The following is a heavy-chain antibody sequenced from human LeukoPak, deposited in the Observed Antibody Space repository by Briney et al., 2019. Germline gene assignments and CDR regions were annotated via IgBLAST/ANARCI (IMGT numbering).Heavy chain of an antibody. D-gene: IGHD1-20*01. J-gene: IGHJ4*02. CDR3: AYGTVQYNWNVGLDY. CDR2: IYWDDDK. V-gene: IGHV2-5*02. CDR1: GFSRGTSGVG. Sequence: SGPTLVKPTQTLTLTCTFSGFSRGTSGVGVGWIRQPPGKALEWLALIYWDDDKRYSPSLKSRLTITKDTSKTQVVLTMTNMDPVDTATYYCAYGTVQYNWNVGLDYWGQGTLVTVSS.